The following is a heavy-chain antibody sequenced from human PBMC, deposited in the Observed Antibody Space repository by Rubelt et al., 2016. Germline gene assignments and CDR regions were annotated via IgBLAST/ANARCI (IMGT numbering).Heavy chain of an antibody. CDR2: INSGSDQR. J-gene: IGHJ4*02. CDR1: GFSFSTYS. V-gene: IGHV3-21*06. CDR3: VRLINGNFDY. D-gene: IGHD3-16*01. Sequence: EVQLVESGGGLVQPGGSLRLSCAASGFSFSTYSMAWVRQTPGTGLDWVSSINSGSDQRYHADSVKGRFTTSRDNAKNSLYLQMNSLRVEDTAVYYCVRLINGNFDYWGQGILVTVSS.